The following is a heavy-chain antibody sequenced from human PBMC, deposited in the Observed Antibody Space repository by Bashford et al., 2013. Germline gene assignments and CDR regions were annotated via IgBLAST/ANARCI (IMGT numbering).Heavy chain of an antibody. CDR1: GYSFTSYA. Sequence: ASVKVSCKASGYSFTSYALVWVRQAPGQGLEWMGWISANTGDTNYAQKLQGRVTMTTDSSTSTAYMELRSLGSDDSALYYCARHSGWPQYNWFDPWGQGTLVTVSS. D-gene: IGHD6-19*01. CDR3: ARHSGWPQYNWFDP. J-gene: IGHJ5*02. CDR2: ISANTGDT. V-gene: IGHV1-18*01.